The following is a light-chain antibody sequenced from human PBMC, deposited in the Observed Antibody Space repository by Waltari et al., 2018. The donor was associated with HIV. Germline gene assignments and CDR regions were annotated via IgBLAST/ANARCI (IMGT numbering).Light chain of an antibody. CDR2: KNN. V-gene: IGLV1-47*01. CDR1: SSNIGTKY. CDR3: AAWDDSLSGWA. Sequence: QSVLTQPPSASGTPGQRVTISCFGSSSNIGTKYVYWYQQLPGTAPKLLIYKNNQRPSGVTDRFSGSKSGTSASLAISGLRSEDEAEYCAAWDDSLSGWAFGGGTKLTVL. J-gene: IGLJ3*02.